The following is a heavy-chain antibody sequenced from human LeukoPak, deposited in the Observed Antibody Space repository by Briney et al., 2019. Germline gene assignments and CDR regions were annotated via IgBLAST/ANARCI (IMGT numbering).Heavy chain of an antibody. J-gene: IGHJ4*02. Sequence: GASVKVSCKASGYTFTSYGISWVRQAPGQGLEWMGWISAYNGNTNYAQKLQGRVTMTTDTSTSTAYMELRSLRSDDTAVYYCAAGHLRDGYNYGALYWGQGTLVTVSS. CDR2: ISAYNGNT. CDR3: AAGHLRDGYNYGALY. V-gene: IGHV1-18*01. D-gene: IGHD5-24*01. CDR1: GYTFTSYG.